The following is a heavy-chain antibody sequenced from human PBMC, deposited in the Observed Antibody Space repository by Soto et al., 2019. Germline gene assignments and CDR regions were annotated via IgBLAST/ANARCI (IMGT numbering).Heavy chain of an antibody. CDR3: AKDILTGYYIAFDY. V-gene: IGHV3-23*01. CDR1: GFTLSSYA. Sequence: GGSLRLSCAASGFTLSSYAMSWVRQSPGKELEWVSTINGGGTSTYYAASVKGRFTISRDNSKNTLYLQMNSLRAEDTALYYCAKDILTGYYIAFDYWGKGTPVTVSS. CDR2: INGGGTST. D-gene: IGHD3-9*01. J-gene: IGHJ4*02.